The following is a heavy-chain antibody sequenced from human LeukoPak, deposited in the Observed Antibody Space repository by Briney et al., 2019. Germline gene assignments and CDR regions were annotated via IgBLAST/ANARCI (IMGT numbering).Heavy chain of an antibody. CDR2: IGKNGVSR. V-gene: IGHV3-64*01. Sequence: GVSERLSCAASGFSFSSYAMYWVRQAPGKGLEYVSAIGKNGVSRYYANSVRGRFTISRDNSKNTLYLQMGSLRADDMAVYYCARDWHFDLWGQGTVVTVSS. CDR1: GFSFSSYA. J-gene: IGHJ3*01. CDR3: ARDWHFDL.